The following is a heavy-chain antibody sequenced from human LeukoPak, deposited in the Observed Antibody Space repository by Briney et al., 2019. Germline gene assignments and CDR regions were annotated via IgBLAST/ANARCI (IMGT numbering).Heavy chain of an antibody. D-gene: IGHD1-26*01. CDR2: IAYDGSNQ. J-gene: IGHJ4*02. Sequence: GGSLRLSCAVSGFTFTDHVMHWVRQSPGKGLDWMAVIAYDGSNQYYADSVKGRFTISRDNSKNTLYLQMNSLRAEDTAVYYCAKESEVGATHYWGQGTLVTVSS. CDR1: GFTFTDHV. V-gene: IGHV3-30*18. CDR3: AKESEVGATHY.